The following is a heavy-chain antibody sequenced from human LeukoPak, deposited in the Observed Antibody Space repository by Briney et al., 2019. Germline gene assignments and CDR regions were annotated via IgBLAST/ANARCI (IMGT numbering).Heavy chain of an antibody. CDR1: GGSISSGSYY. Sequence: SETLSLTCTVSGGSISSGSYYWSWIRQPAGKGLEWIGRIYTSGSTNYNPSLQSRVTLSVDTSKNQFSLKLSSVTAADTAVYYCARHLEDSYHYYMDVWGQGTTVTVSS. J-gene: IGHJ6*03. CDR2: IYTSGST. D-gene: IGHD3-3*02. V-gene: IGHV4-61*02. CDR3: ARHLEDSYHYYMDV.